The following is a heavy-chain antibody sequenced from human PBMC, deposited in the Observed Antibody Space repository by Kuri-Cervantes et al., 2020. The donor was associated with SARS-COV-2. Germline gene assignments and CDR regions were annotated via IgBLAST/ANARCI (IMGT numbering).Heavy chain of an antibody. J-gene: IGHJ4*02. D-gene: IGHD3-10*01. Sequence: LRLSCTVSGGSISRGGYYWSWIRQHPGKGLEWIGYIYYSGSTNYNPSLKSRVTISVDTSKNQFYLKLSSVTAADTAVYYCARQKGGEVDYWGQGTLVTVSS. CDR1: GGSISRGGYY. CDR3: ARQKGGEVDY. V-gene: IGHV4-61*08. CDR2: IYYSGST.